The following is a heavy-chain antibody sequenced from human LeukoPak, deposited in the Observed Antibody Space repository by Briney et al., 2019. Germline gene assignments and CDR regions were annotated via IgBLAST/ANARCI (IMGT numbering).Heavy chain of an antibody. V-gene: IGHV3-74*01. CDR3: ARGSARGAFDI. CDR1: GFTFSSYW. D-gene: IGHD2-15*01. Sequence: GGSLRLSCAASGFTFSSYWMHWVRQAPGKGLVWVSRINSDGSSTIYADSVKGRFTISRDNAKNTLYLQMNSLGAEGTAVYYCARGSARGAFDIWGQGTMVTVSP. J-gene: IGHJ3*02. CDR2: INSDGSST.